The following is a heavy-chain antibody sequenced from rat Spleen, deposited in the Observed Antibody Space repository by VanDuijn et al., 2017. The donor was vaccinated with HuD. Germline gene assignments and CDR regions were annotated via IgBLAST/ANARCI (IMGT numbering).Heavy chain of an antibody. CDR2: ITNASGRT. V-gene: IGHV5-31*01. CDR1: GFTFNNYW. Sequence: EVQLVESGGGLVQPGGSLKLSCVASGFTFNNYWMTWIRQAPGKGLEWVASITNASGRTYYPDSVKGRFTISRDTAQNTLYLQRNILRSEDTATYYCARLSYNSGYGDWFAYWGQGLMVTVSS. CDR3: ARLSYNSGYGDWFAY. D-gene: IGHD4-3*01. J-gene: IGHJ2*01.